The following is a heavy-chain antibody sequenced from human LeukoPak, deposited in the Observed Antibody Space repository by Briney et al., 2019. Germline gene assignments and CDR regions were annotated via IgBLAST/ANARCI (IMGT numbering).Heavy chain of an antibody. CDR1: GGSISSYH. J-gene: IGHJ3*02. Sequence: PSETLSLTCTVSGGSISSYHWSWIRQPPGKGLEWIGYIYYTGSTSYNPSLKSRVTISLDTSNNQFSLRLSSVTAADTAIYYCARDRGSLSGVFDIWGQGTMVTVSS. CDR2: IYYTGST. V-gene: IGHV4-59*01. D-gene: IGHD5-12*01. CDR3: ARDRGSLSGVFDI.